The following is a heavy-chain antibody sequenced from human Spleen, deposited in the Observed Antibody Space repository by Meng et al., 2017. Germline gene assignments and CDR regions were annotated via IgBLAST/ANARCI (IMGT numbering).Heavy chain of an antibody. D-gene: IGHD1-7*01. Sequence: SLSSYGMHWVRQAPGKGLEWVAVISYDGSNKYYADSVKGRFTISRDNSKNTLYLQMNSLRAEDTAVYYCAKTDAKLELRFTAFDYWGQGTLVTVSS. V-gene: IGHV3-30*18. CDR1: SLSSYG. J-gene: IGHJ4*02. CDR3: AKTDAKLELRFTAFDY. CDR2: ISYDGSNK.